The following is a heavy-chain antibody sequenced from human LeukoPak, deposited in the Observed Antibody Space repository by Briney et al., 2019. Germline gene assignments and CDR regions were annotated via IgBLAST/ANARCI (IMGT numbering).Heavy chain of an antibody. CDR3: ARGRKKFPGGNWFDP. Sequence: SSETLSLTCAVYGGSFSGYYWSWIRQPPGKGLEWIGEINHSGSTNYNPSLKSRVTISVDTSKNQFSLKLSSVTAADTAVYYCARGRKKFPGGNWFDPWGQGTLVTVSS. V-gene: IGHV4-34*01. J-gene: IGHJ5*02. CDR1: GGSFSGYY. CDR2: INHSGST.